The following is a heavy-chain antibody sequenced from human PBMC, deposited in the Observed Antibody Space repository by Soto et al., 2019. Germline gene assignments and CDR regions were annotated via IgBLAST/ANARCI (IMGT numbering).Heavy chain of an antibody. V-gene: IGHV4-61*01. CDR1: GGSVSSGSYY. J-gene: IGHJ5*02. CDR3: ARADSSWHIWFDP. Sequence: QVQLQESGPGLVKPSETLSLTCTVSGGSVSSGSYYWSWIRQPPGKGLEWIGYIYYSGSTTYNPSLKSRVTISVATSKNQFSLKLSSATAADTAVYYCARADSSWHIWFDPWGQGTLVTVSS. CDR2: IYYSGST. D-gene: IGHD6-13*01.